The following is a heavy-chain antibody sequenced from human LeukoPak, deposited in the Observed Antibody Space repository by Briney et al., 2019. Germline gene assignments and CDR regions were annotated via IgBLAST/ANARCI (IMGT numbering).Heavy chain of an antibody. V-gene: IGHV4-59*01. CDR1: GGSISSYY. CDR2: IYYSGST. Sequence: PSETLSLTCTVSGGSISSYYWSWIRQPPGKGLEWIGYIYYSGSTNYNPSLKSRVTISVDTSKNQFSLKLSSVTAADTAVYYCARVPVQRDSSGYEPYYYGMDAWGQGTTVTVSS. D-gene: IGHD3-22*01. J-gene: IGHJ6*02. CDR3: ARVPVQRDSSGYEPYYYGMDA.